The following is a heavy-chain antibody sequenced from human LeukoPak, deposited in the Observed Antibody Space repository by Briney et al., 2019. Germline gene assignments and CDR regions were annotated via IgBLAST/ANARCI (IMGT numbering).Heavy chain of an antibody. CDR2: TFYRSKWYN. V-gene: IGHV6-1*01. D-gene: IGHD1-7*01. Sequence: SQTLSLTCANSGDSVSSSTATWNWIRLSPSRGLEWLGRTFYRSKWYNDYAISVSSRIIVNPDTSMNQFSLQLNSVTPEDTAVYYCAREGWNSKYFDYWGQGTLVTVSS. J-gene: IGHJ4*02. CDR3: AREGWNSKYFDY. CDR1: GDSVSSSTAT.